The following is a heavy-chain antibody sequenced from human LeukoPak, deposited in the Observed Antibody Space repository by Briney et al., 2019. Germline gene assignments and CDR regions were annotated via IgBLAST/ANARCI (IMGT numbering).Heavy chain of an antibody. CDR1: GVTFSSCW. D-gene: IGHD1-1*01. Sequence: GGSLRLSCAASGVTFSSCWMNWVRQAPGKGLEWVAIIKQDGSEKYYVDFVKGRFSISRDNAKNSLYLQMNSLGADDTAVYYCAGGTGMDVWGQGTPVTVSS. J-gene: IGHJ6*02. CDR3: AGGTGMDV. V-gene: IGHV3-7*05. CDR2: IKQDGSEK.